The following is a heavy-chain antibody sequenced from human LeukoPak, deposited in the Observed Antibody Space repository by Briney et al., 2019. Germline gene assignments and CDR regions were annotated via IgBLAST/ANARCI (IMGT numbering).Heavy chain of an antibody. D-gene: IGHD5-24*01. CDR1: GGSFSGYF. V-gene: IGHV4-34*01. CDR3: ARGGKRWLQLTGYNWFDP. CDR2: INHSGST. Sequence: SETLSLTCAVYGGSFSGYFWRWIRQPPGKGLEWIGEINHSGSTNYNPSLKSRVTISVDTSKNQFSLKLSSVTAADTAVYYCARGGKRWLQLTGYNWFDPWGQGTLVTVSS. J-gene: IGHJ5*02.